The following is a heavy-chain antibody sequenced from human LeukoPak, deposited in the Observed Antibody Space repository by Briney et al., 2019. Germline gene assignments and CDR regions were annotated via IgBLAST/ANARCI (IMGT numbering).Heavy chain of an antibody. V-gene: IGHV4-34*01. D-gene: IGHD1-7*01. CDR2: INDSGTI. Sequence: PSETLSLSCAVYGGSFSHYYWSWIRQPPGKGLEWIGEINDSGTINYTPSLLSRVTISLDRYKNQFSLGLSSVTATDTAVYYCARRWNYGRNYYIDVWGEGGTVSVSS. CDR1: GGSFSHYY. CDR3: ARRWNYGRNYYIDV. J-gene: IGHJ6*03.